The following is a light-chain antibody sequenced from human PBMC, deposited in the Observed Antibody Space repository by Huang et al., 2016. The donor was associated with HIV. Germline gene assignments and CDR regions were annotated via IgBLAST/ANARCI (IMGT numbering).Light chain of an antibody. V-gene: IGKV3-15*01. CDR1: QSVSSS. CDR2: GAS. Sequence: EIVMTQSPATLSVSPGERATLSCMASQSVSSSLAWYQQKPGQAPRLLIYGASTRATDIPARFSGSGSGTEFTLIVSSLQSEDFALYYCQQYNNWPLTFGGGTKVEIK. CDR3: QQYNNWPLT. J-gene: IGKJ4*01.